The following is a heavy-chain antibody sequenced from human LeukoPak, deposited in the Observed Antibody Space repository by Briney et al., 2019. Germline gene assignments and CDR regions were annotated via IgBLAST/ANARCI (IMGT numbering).Heavy chain of an antibody. CDR1: GGSISSYY. J-gene: IGHJ5*02. D-gene: IGHD3-16*02. V-gene: IGHV4-59*01. CDR2: IYYSGST. Sequence: SETLSLTCTVSGGSISSYYWSWIRQPPGKGLEWTGYIYYSGSTNYNPSLKSRVTISVDTSKNQFSLKLSSVTAADTAVYYCARVSRHYVWGSYRSNWFDPWGQGTLVTVSS. CDR3: ARVSRHYVWGSYRSNWFDP.